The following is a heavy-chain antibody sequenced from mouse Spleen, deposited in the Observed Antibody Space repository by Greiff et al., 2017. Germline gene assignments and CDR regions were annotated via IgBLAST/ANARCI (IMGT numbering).Heavy chain of an antibody. CDR3: ARAGYSNWYFDV. J-gene: IGHJ1*03. D-gene: IGHD2-5*01. Sequence: DVMLVESGGGLVKPGGSLKLSCAASGFTFSSYAMSWVRQTPEKRLEWVATISDGGSYTYYPDNVKGRFTISRDNAKNNLYLQMSHLKSEDTAMYYCARAGYSNWYFDVWGTGTTVTVSS. CDR2: ISDGGSYT. CDR1: GFTFSSYA. V-gene: IGHV5-4*03.